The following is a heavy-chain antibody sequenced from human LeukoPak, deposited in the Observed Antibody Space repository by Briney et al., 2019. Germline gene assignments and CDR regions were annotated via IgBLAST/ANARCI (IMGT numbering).Heavy chain of an antibody. V-gene: IGHV4-59*11. D-gene: IGHD5-18*01. Sequence: SGTLSLTCTVSGGSLSSHYWSWIRQPPGKGLEWIAYLLDSVNTKDNPSLQSRLTLSADTSKNQFSLRLTSVTAADTAVYYCATLKRGSIYGYFDFWGQGIKVTVSS. J-gene: IGHJ4*02. CDR2: LLDSVNT. CDR1: GGSLSSHY. CDR3: ATLKRGSIYGYFDF.